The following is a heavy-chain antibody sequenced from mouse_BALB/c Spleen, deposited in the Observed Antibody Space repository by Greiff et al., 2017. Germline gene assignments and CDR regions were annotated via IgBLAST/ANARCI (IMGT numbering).Heavy chain of an antibody. Sequence: VQLQQSGAELVRPGASVTLSCTASGYTFTDYEMHWVKQTPVHGLEWIGAIDPETGGTAYNQKFKGKVTLTADKSSSTAYMELRSLTSEDSAVYYCTRRDYDYDTWFAYWGQGTLVTVSA. V-gene: IGHV1-15*01. CDR1: GYTFTDYE. CDR2: IDPETGGT. D-gene: IGHD2-4*01. CDR3: TRRDYDYDTWFAY. J-gene: IGHJ3*01.